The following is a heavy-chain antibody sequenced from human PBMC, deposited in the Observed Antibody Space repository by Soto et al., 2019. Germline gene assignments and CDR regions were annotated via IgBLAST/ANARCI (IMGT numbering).Heavy chain of an antibody. Sequence: EVQLLESGGGLAQPGGSLRLSCAASGFTFNNIAMGWVRQAPGKGLKYVSSINESGDSTFYADSVKGRFTISRDNSKSTLHLQMNSLRADDTAVYYCVKRNCGNCPWSSWGQGTLVTVSS. CDR1: GFTFNNIA. CDR2: INESGDST. V-gene: IGHV3-23*01. D-gene: IGHD2-21*01. J-gene: IGHJ4*02. CDR3: VKRNCGNCPWSS.